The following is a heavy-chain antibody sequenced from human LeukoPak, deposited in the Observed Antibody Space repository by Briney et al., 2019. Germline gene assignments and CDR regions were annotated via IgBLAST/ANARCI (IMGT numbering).Heavy chain of an antibody. CDR3: ARDSPYDYVWGSYRYVPFDY. V-gene: IGHV3-9*01. CDR1: GFTFDDYA. J-gene: IGHJ4*02. Sequence: GGSLRLSCAASGFTFDDYAMHWVRQAPGKGLEWVSGISWNSGSIGYADSVKGRFTISRDNAKNSLYLQMNSLRAEDTAVYYCARDSPYDYVWGSYRYVPFDYWGQGTLVTVSS. D-gene: IGHD3-16*02. CDR2: ISWNSGSI.